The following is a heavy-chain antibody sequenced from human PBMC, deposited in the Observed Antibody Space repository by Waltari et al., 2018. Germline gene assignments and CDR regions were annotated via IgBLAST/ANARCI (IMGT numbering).Heavy chain of an antibody. CDR3: ARAVDTAKIDAFDI. J-gene: IGHJ3*02. CDR1: GGSISSSSYY. V-gene: IGHV4-39*01. D-gene: IGHD5-18*01. CDR2: IYYSGST. Sequence: QLQLQESGPGLVKPSETLSLTCTFSGGSISSSSYYWGWIRQPPGKGLEWIGSIYYSGSTYYNPSLKSRVTISVDTSKNQFSLKLSSVTAADTAVYYCARAVDTAKIDAFDIWGQGTMVTVSS.